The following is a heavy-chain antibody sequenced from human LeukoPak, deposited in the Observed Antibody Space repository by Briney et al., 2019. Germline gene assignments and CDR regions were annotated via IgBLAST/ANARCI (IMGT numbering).Heavy chain of an antibody. J-gene: IGHJ1*01. Sequence: SETLSLTCTVSGGSISSSSYYWGWIRQPPGKGLEWIGSIYYSGSTYYNPSLKGRVTISVDTSKNQFSLKLSSVTAADTAVYYCAGDSSGYYPPAGYFQHWGQGTLVTVSS. D-gene: IGHD3-22*01. V-gene: IGHV4-39*02. CDR3: AGDSSGYYPPAGYFQH. CDR2: IYYSGST. CDR1: GGSISSSSYY.